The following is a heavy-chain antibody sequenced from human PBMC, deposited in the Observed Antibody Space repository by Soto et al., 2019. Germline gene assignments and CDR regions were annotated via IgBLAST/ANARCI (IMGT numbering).Heavy chain of an antibody. J-gene: IGHJ6*02. CDR2: TYYSGSP. CDR1: GGSISSRSYY. D-gene: IGHD4-17*01. CDR3: PRSLTTVVTRAV. Sequence: SETLSLTCTVSGGSISSRSYYWGRIRPPQGQELEWIGSTYYSGSPYYNPSLKIRVTISVETSRNQSSLKLSSVTAADTAVYYRPRSLTTVVTRAVWGQGPTV. V-gene: IGHV4-39*01.